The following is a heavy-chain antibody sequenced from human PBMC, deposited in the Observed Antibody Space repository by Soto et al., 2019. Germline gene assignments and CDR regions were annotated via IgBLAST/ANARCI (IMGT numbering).Heavy chain of an antibody. D-gene: IGHD2-2*01. Sequence: QVQLVESGGGVVQPGRSLRLSCAASGFTFSSYGMHWVRQAPGKGLEWVAVISYDGSNKYYADSVKGRFTISRDNSKNTLYLQMNSLRAEDTAVYYCAKDVQYQLPHIPYYYYGMDVWGQGTTVTVSS. CDR1: GFTFSSYG. CDR2: ISYDGSNK. CDR3: AKDVQYQLPHIPYYYYGMDV. V-gene: IGHV3-30*18. J-gene: IGHJ6*02.